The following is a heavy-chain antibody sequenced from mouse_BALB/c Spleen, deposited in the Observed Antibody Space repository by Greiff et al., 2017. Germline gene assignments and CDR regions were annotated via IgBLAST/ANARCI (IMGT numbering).Heavy chain of an antibody. CDR1: GYTFTDYA. Sequence: QVQLQQSGAELVRPGVSVKISCKGSGYTFTDYAMHWVKQSHAKSLEWIGVISTYYGDASYNQKFKGKATMTVDKSSSTAYMELARLTSEDSAIYYCARSGYDGSPYWYFDVWGAGTTVTVSS. D-gene: IGHD2-3*01. CDR2: ISTYYGDA. V-gene: IGHV1S137*01. J-gene: IGHJ1*01. CDR3: ARSGYDGSPYWYFDV.